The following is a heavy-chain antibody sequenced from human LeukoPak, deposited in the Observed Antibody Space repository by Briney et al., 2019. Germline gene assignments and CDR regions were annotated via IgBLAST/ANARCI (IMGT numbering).Heavy chain of an antibody. Sequence: PGGSLRLSCAASGFTFSTYAMNWVRQAPGQGLEWVSGISGSGDNTYYADSVRGRFTISRDKSKSTVYLQMNSLGVEDTAIYYCARGRKLEAPTYFLDYWGQGTLVTVSS. J-gene: IGHJ4*02. V-gene: IGHV3-23*01. D-gene: IGHD1-1*01. CDR1: GFTFSTYA. CDR2: ISGSGDNT. CDR3: ARGRKLEAPTYFLDY.